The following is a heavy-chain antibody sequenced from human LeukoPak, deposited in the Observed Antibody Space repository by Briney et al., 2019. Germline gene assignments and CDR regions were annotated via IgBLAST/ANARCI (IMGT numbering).Heavy chain of an antibody. D-gene: IGHD6-6*01. Sequence: PGGSLRLSCAASGFIFSSYGMHWVRQAPGKGLEWVAVIWNDGSNKYYADSVKGRFTVSRDNSKNTLYLQMNSLRAEDTAVYHCARDPRSSSSYRFDYWGQGTLVTVTS. V-gene: IGHV3-33*01. J-gene: IGHJ4*02. CDR3: ARDPRSSSSYRFDY. CDR2: IWNDGSNK. CDR1: GFIFSSYG.